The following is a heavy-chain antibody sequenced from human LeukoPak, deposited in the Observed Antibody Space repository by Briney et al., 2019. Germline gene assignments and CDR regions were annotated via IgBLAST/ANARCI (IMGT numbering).Heavy chain of an antibody. J-gene: IGHJ4*02. CDR1: GASISSHY. Sequence: SSETLSLTCSVSGASISSHYWSWIRQPPGKGLEWIGYIYYSVRTNYNPSLKSRVTISVDMPNNQFSLKMSSVTAADTAVYYCAKADYSGSPGSHYWGQGTLVTVSS. CDR2: IYYSVRT. D-gene: IGHD1-26*01. V-gene: IGHV4-59*11. CDR3: AKADYSGSPGSHY.